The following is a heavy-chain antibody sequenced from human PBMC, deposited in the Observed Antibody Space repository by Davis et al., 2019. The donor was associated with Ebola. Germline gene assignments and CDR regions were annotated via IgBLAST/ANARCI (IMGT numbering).Heavy chain of an antibody. CDR1: GFTFSGSA. CDR3: TLSSQLVDY. Sequence: GESLKISCAASGFTFSGSAMHWVRQASGKGLEWVGRFRSKANSYATAYAASVKGRFTISRDDSKNTAYLQMNSLKTEDTAVYYCTLSSQLVDYWGQGTLVTVSS. J-gene: IGHJ4*02. V-gene: IGHV3-73*01. CDR2: FRSKANSYAT. D-gene: IGHD3-16*02.